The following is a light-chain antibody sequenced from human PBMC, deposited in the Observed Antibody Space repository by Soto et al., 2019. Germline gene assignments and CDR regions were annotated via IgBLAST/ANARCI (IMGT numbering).Light chain of an antibody. CDR2: AAS. CDR3: QQYYTFPWT. CDR1: QGVRNY. J-gene: IGKJ1*01. Sequence: AIRMTQSPSSLSASTGDGVTITCRASQGVRNYLAWYQQKPGQAPKVLIHAASTLQGGVPSRFSGSGSGTDFTLTNSSLQSDDLATYYCQQYYTFPWTFGQGTKVDIK. V-gene: IGKV1-8*01.